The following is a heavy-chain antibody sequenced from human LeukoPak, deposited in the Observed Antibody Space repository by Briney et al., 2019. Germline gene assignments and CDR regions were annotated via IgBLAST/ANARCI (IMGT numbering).Heavy chain of an antibody. D-gene: IGHD3-10*01. CDR1: GVTFSLYS. J-gene: IGHJ4*02. Sequence: GGSLRLSCAASGVTFSLYSMNWVRQAPGKGLEWVSSISSGSSYIYYADSVKGRFTISRDNAKNSLYLQMDSLRAEDTAVYYCAREYGSGSYYMGWSQGTLVTVSS. V-gene: IGHV3-21*01. CDR2: ISSGSSYI. CDR3: AREYGSGSYYMG.